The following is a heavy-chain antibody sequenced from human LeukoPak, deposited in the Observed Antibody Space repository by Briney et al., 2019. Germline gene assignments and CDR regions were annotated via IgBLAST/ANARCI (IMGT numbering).Heavy chain of an antibody. CDR2: ISSSSSYI. D-gene: IGHD6-13*01. J-gene: IGHJ4*02. CDR3: ASPRIAAAGTGGYFDY. V-gene: IGHV3-21*01. Sequence: GGSLRLSCAASGFTFSSYSMNWVRQAPGKGLEWASSISSSSSYIYYADSVKGRFTISRDNAKNSLYLQMNSLRAEDTAVYYCASPRIAAAGTGGYFDYRGQGTLVTVSS. CDR1: GFTFSSYS.